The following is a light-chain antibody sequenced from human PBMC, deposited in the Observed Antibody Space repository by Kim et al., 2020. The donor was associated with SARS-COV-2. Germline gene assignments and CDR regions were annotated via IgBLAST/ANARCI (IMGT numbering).Light chain of an antibody. J-gene: IGLJ2*01. CDR3: NSRGSNDNVL. CDR1: SLRSYY. V-gene: IGLV3-19*01. Sequence: SSELTQDPAVSVALGQTARITCLGDSLRSYYATWYQQKPGQAPIVVIYGKNNRPSGIPDRFSGSSSGNTASLTITGTQAGDEADYYCNSRGSNDNVLFGG. CDR2: GKN.